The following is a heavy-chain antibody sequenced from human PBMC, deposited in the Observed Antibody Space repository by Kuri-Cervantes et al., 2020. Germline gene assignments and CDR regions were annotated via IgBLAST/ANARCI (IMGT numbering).Heavy chain of an antibody. CDR2: ISYDGSNK. V-gene: IGHV3-30-3*01. CDR3: ARPLLNRNCSGDSCYLYYYYGMDV. Sequence: GESLKISCAASGFTFSSYAMHWVRQAPGKGLEWVAVISYDGSNKYYADSVKGRFTISRDNSKNTLYLQMNSLRAEDTAVYYCARPLLNRNCSGDSCYLYYYYGMDVWGQGTTVTVSS. CDR1: GFTFSSYA. D-gene: IGHD2-15*01. J-gene: IGHJ6*02.